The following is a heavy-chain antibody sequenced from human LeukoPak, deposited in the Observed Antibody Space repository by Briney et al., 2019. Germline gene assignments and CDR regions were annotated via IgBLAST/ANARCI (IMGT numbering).Heavy chain of an antibody. Sequence: ASVKVSCKASGYTFTSYYMHWVRQAPGQGLEWMGIINPSGGSTSYAQKFRGRVTMTRDTSTSTVYMELSSLRSEDTAVYYCARVTRPAAEVTYFDYWGQGTLVTVSS. D-gene: IGHD2-2*01. CDR3: ARVTRPAAEVTYFDY. CDR2: INPSGGST. V-gene: IGHV1-46*01. J-gene: IGHJ4*02. CDR1: GYTFTSYY.